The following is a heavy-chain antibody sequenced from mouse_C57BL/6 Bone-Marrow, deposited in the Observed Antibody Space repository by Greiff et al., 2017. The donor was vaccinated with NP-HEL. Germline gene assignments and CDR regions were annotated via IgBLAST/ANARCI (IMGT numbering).Heavy chain of an antibody. CDR3: ARGSMVTLYRYAMDY. CDR1: GFNIKNTY. V-gene: IGHV14-3*01. D-gene: IGHD2-1*01. J-gene: IGHJ4*01. CDR2: IDPANGNT. Sequence: VQLQQSVAELVRPGASVKLSCTASGFNIKNTYMHWVKQRPEQGLEWIGRIDPANGNTKYAPKFQGKAPITADTSSNTAYLQLSSLTSEDTAIYYCARGSMVTLYRYAMDYWGQGTSVTVSS.